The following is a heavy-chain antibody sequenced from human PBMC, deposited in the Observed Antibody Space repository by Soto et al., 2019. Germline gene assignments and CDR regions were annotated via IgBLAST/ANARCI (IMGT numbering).Heavy chain of an antibody. Sequence: GGSLRLSCAASGFTFSSYWMHWVRRAPGKGLVWVSRINSDGSSTSYADSVKGRFTISRDNAKNTLYLQMNSLRAEDTAVYYCARHLVGDGAVVHWVPGPLVTVSS. D-gene: IGHD2-8*01. J-gene: IGHJ4*03. V-gene: IGHV3-74*01. CDR2: INSDGSST. CDR1: GFTFSSYW. CDR3: ARHLVGDGAVVH.